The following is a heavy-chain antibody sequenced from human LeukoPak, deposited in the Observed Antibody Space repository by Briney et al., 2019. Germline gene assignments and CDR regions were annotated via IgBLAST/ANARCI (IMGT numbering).Heavy chain of an antibody. Sequence: SETLSLTXAVYGGSFXGXXXXXIRQSPGKXLXXXXXXXXXXXTNYNPSLKSRVTISVXTSKNQFSLKLSSVTAAXTAVYYCAGRGPYYDFWSGYYTDYYGMDVWGQGTTVTVSS. CDR3: AGRGPYYDFWSGYYTDYYGMDV. D-gene: IGHD3-3*01. V-gene: IGHV4-34*01. CDR1: GGSFXGXX. J-gene: IGHJ6*02. CDR2: XXXXXXT.